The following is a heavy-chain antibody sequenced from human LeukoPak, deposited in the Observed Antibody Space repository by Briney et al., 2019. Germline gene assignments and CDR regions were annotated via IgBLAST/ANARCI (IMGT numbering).Heavy chain of an antibody. CDR3: ARWYYYETSGLYYGSFDN. J-gene: IGHJ5*02. V-gene: IGHV3-23*01. D-gene: IGHD3-22*01. Sequence: PGGSLRLSCAASGFTFSSYGMSWVRQAPGKGLQWVSVIIGSGSSTYYADSVKGQFTISRDNARNTLYLQMNSLRAEDTAVYYCARWYYYETSGLYYGSFDNWGQGTLVTVSS. CDR2: IIGSGSST. CDR1: GFTFSSYG.